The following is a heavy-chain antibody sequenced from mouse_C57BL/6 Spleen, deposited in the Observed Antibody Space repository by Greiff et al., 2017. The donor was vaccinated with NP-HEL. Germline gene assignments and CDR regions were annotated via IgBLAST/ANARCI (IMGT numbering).Heavy chain of an antibody. V-gene: IGHV7-3*01. Sequence: DVQLVESGGGLVQPGGSLSLSCAASGFTFTDYYMSWVRQPPGKALEWLGFIRNKANGYTTEYSASVKGRFTISRDNSQSILYLQMNALRAEDSATYYCAGGVLGTPFDYWGQGTTLTVSS. J-gene: IGHJ2*01. CDR3: AGGVLGTPFDY. CDR1: GFTFTDYY. CDR2: IRNKANGYTT. D-gene: IGHD4-1*01.